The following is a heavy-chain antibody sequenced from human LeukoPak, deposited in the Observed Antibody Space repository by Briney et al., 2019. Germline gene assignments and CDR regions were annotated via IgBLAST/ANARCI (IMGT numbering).Heavy chain of an antibody. CDR2: IYHSGST. J-gene: IGHJ6*04. Sequence: PSETLSLTCTVSGGSISSGGYYWSWIRQPPGKGLEWIGYIYHSGSTYYNPSLKSRVTISVDRSKNQFSLKLSSVTAADTAVYYCAREYCSSTSCIPADIWGKGTTVTVSS. CDR1: GGSISSGGYY. CDR3: AREYCSSTSCIPADI. D-gene: IGHD2-2*01. V-gene: IGHV4-30-2*01.